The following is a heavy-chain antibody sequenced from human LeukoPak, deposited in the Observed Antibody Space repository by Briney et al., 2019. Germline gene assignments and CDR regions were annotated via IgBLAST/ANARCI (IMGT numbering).Heavy chain of an antibody. Sequence: PGGSLRLSXAASGFTFTSYGMHWVRQAPGKGGEWVAFIRYEGSNKYYTDSVKGRFTIYRDNSKNTLYLQMNSLRAEDTAVYYCAKDGSRWDLLTLTSRSWFDPWGQGTLVTVSS. CDR2: IRYEGSNK. V-gene: IGHV3-30*02. CDR1: GFTFTSYG. D-gene: IGHD1-26*01. CDR3: AKDGSRWDLLTLTSRSWFDP. J-gene: IGHJ5*02.